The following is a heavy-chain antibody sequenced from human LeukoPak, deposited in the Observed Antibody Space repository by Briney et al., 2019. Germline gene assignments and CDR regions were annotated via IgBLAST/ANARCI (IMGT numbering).Heavy chain of an antibody. V-gene: IGHV3-23*01. J-gene: IGHJ5*02. CDR1: GFTFSSYA. CDR2: ISSSGGST. CDR3: AKVGLGDYGDYGWFDP. D-gene: IGHD4-17*01. Sequence: GGSLRLSCAASGFTFSSYAMSWVRQAPGKGLEWVSAISSSGGSTYYADSVKGRFTISRDNSKNTLYLQMNSLRAEDTAVYYCAKVGLGDYGDYGWFDPWGPGTLVTVSS.